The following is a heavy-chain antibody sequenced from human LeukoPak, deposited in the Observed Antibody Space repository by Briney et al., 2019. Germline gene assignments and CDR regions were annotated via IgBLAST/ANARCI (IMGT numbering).Heavy chain of an antibody. CDR3: ARDVGEYCSSVSCYASDY. Sequence: ASVKVSCKASGYTFTSYYMHWVRQAPGQGLEWMGWINPSSGGTNYAQKFQGRVTMTRDTSISTAYMELSRLRYDDTAVYYCARDVGEYCSSVSCYASDYWGQGTLVTVSS. CDR1: GYTFTSYY. J-gene: IGHJ4*02. V-gene: IGHV1-2*02. D-gene: IGHD2-2*01. CDR2: INPSSGGT.